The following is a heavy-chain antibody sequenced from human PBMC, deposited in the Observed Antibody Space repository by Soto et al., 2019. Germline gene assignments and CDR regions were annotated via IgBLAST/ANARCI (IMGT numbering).Heavy chain of an antibody. V-gene: IGHV3-23*01. CDR2: ISGSGGST. D-gene: IGHD3-22*01. CDR3: VKGQVRSHSDYYYDSSGYYTNFDD. Sequence: GGSLRLSCAASGFTFSSYAMSWVRQAPGKGLEWVSAISGSGGSTYYADSVKGRFTISRDNSKNTLYLQMNSLRAEDTAVYYCVKGQVRSHSDYYYDSSGYYTNFDDWGQGTLVTVAS. CDR1: GFTFSSYA. J-gene: IGHJ4*02.